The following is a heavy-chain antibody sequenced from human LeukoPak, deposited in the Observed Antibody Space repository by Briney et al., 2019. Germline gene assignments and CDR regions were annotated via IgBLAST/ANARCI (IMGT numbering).Heavy chain of an antibody. J-gene: IGHJ5*02. CDR3: ARGRGWFAP. Sequence: PGXSLRLSCAASGFTFSNYAMTWVRQAPGKGLEWVSVIGGSGGGTYYADSVRGRFTVSRDNSNNTMFLQMNSLGVEDTAIYYCARGRGWFAPWGQGTLVTVSS. V-gene: IGHV3-23*01. CDR1: GFTFSNYA. CDR2: IGGSGGGT.